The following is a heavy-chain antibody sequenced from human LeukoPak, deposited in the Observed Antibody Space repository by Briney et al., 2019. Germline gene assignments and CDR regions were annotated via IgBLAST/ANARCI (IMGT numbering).Heavy chain of an antibody. V-gene: IGHV4-4*07. CDR1: SGSISSYY. D-gene: IGHD1-1*01. CDR2: LSSRGNT. Sequence: SETLSLTCTVSSGSISSYYWSWIRLPARKGLEWIGRLSSRGNTNYNPSLESRVIMSLDTSKSHFSLNLTSVTAADTAVYYCARESASGGRYFDYWGQGALVTVSS. CDR3: ARESASGGRYFDY. J-gene: IGHJ4*02.